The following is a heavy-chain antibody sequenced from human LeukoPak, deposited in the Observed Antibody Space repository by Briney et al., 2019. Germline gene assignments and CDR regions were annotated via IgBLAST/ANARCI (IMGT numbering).Heavy chain of an antibody. V-gene: IGHV1-18*01. CDR2: ISAYNDNT. Sequence: GASVKVSCKASGYTFTSYGITWVRQAPGQGLEWMGRISAYNDNTNYAQKVQGRVTMTTDTYSSTAYMELRSLRSDDTAVYYCARDRGTNCGGDCPSGYYWGQGTLVTVSS. CDR1: GYTFTSYG. J-gene: IGHJ4*02. D-gene: IGHD2-21*02. CDR3: ARDRGTNCGGDCPSGYY.